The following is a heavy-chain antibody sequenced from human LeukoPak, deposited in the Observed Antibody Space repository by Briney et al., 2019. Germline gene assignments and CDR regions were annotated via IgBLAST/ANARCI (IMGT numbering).Heavy chain of an antibody. D-gene: IGHD6-19*01. CDR1: GFTFSSYA. CDR3: AKDASGWLQLDYYFDY. V-gene: IGHV3-23*01. J-gene: IGHJ4*02. Sequence: GGSLRLSCAASGFTFSSYAMTWVRQAPGKGLEWVSTISGSGGSTYYADSVKGQFTISRDNSKSTLYLQMSSLRAEDTAVYYCAKDASGWLQLDYYFDYWGQGTLVTVSS. CDR2: ISGSGGST.